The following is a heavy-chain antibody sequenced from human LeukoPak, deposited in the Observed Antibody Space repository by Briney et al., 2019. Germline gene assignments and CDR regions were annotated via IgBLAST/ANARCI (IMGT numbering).Heavy chain of an antibody. CDR3: ARTSGTPNYYGMDV. V-gene: IGHV1-46*01. D-gene: IGHD2-15*01. CDR1: GYTFTSYG. CDR2: INPSGGST. J-gene: IGHJ6*02. Sequence: ASVKVSCKASGYTFTSYGISWVRQAPGQGLEWMGIINPSGGSTSYAQKFQGRVTMTRDTSTSTVYMELSSLRSEDTAVYYCARTSGTPNYYGMDVWGQGTTVTVSS.